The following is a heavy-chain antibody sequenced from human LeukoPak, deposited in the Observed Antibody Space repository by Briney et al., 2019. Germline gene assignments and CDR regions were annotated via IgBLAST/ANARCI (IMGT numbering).Heavy chain of an antibody. CDR2: INPNSGGT. Sequence: ASVKVSCKASGYTFTGYYMHWVRQAPGQGLEWMGWINPNSGGTNYAQKFQGRVTMTRDTSISTAYMELSRLRSDDTAVYYCARGFRGGQEGATYFDYWGQGTLVTVSS. D-gene: IGHD1-26*01. CDR3: ARGFRGGQEGATYFDY. CDR1: GYTFTGYY. V-gene: IGHV1-2*02. J-gene: IGHJ4*02.